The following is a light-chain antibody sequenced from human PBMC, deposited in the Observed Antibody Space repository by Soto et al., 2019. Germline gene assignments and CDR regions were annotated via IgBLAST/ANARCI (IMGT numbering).Light chain of an antibody. CDR1: QSVRHS. CDR2: DSS. CDR3: QQGANSPPIT. J-gene: IGKJ5*01. V-gene: IGKV3-11*01. Sequence: EIVLTQSPDTLSLSPGERATLSCRASQSVRHSLAWYQHKPGQAPRLLVYDSSKRASGNPPRFSGSGSGTDFTLSITSLEPEDFAVYFCQQGANSPPITFGKGTRLEIK.